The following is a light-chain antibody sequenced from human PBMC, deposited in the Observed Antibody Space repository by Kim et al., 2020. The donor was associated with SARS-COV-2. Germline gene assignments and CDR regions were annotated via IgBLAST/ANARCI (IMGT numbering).Light chain of an antibody. V-gene: IGKV3-20*01. CDR1: QSVSSSY. CDR2: GAS. J-gene: IGKJ1*01. CDR3: QQYGSSPWT. Sequence: SPGERATLSCRASQSVSSSYLAWYQQKPGHAPRLLIYGASSRATGIPDRFSGSGSGTDFTLTISRLEPEDFAVYYCQQYGSSPWTFGQGTKVDIK.